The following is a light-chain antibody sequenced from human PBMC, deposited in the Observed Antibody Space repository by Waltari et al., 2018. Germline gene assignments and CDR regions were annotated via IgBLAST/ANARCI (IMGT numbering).Light chain of an antibody. CDR1: RSNIGNNN. J-gene: IGLJ3*02. CDR3: ATWDDRLNGVV. Sequence: QSVLTQPPSASGTPGQRVTISCSGTRSNIGNNNVNWFQQLPGTAPKLLVHNNTQRPSGVPARFSGSKSGTSASLAISGLQSEDEADYYCATWDDRLNGVVFGGGTKVTVL. CDR2: NNT. V-gene: IGLV1-44*01.